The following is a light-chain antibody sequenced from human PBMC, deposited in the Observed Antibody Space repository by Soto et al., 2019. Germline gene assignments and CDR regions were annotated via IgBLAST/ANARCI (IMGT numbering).Light chain of an antibody. Sequence: DIQMTQSPSTLSASVGDRVTITCRASQSISSWLAWYQQKPGKAPKLLIYKASSLESGVPSRFSGSGSGTDFTLTISSLQPEDVATYYCQKYNSAPLTFGGEPKVDI. J-gene: IGKJ4*01. V-gene: IGKV1-5*03. CDR2: KAS. CDR3: QKYNSAPLT. CDR1: QSISSW.